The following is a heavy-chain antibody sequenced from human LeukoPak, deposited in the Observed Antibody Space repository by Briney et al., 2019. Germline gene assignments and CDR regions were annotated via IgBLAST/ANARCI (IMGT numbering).Heavy chain of an antibody. CDR2: IYYSGST. V-gene: IGHV4-59*08. CDR1: GGSISTYY. CDR3: ARAYSSTWYDY. J-gene: IGHJ4*02. Sequence: PSETLSLTCTVSGGSISTYYWTWIRQPPGKGLGWIGYIYYSGSTNYNPSLKSRVTISVDTSKNQFSLKLSSVTAADTAVYYCARAYSSTWYDYWGQGTLVTVSS. D-gene: IGHD6-13*01.